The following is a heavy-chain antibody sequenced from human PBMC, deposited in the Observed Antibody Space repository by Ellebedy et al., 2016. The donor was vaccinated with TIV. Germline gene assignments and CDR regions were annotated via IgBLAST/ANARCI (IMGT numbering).Heavy chain of an antibody. CDR2: IYYSGST. D-gene: IGHD3-22*01. CDR1: GGSISSYY. CDR3: ARARSSYDSSGYYYTH. J-gene: IGHJ4*02. V-gene: IGHV4-59*01. Sequence: MPGGSLRLSCTVSGGSISSYYWSWIRQPPGKGLEWIGYIYYSGSTNYNPSLKSRVTISVDTSKNQFSLKLSSVTAADTAVYYCARARSSYDSSGYYYTHWGQGTLVTVSS.